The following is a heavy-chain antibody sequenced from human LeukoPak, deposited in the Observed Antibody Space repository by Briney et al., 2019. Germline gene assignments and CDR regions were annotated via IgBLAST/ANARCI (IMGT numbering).Heavy chain of an antibody. Sequence: ASVKVSCKASGGTFSSYAISWVRQAPGQGLEWMGGIIPIFGTANYAQKFQGRVTITADESTSTAYMELSSLRSEDTAVYYCARARPLRGYSYRWFDPWGQGTLVTVSS. D-gene: IGHD5-18*01. J-gene: IGHJ5*02. CDR1: GGTFSSYA. CDR2: IIPIFGTA. V-gene: IGHV1-69*13. CDR3: ARARPLRGYSYRWFDP.